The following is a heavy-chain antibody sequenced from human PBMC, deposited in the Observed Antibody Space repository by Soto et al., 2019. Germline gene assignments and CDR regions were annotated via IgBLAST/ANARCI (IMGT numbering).Heavy chain of an antibody. CDR1: GFSFDDYG. V-gene: IGHV3-9*01. CDR2: ITWNGGTI. J-gene: IGHJ6*02. Sequence: PGGSLRLSCAASGFSFDDYGMHWVRQAPGKGLEWVAGITWNGGTIGYADSVKGRFTISRDNAKKSVYLQMNSLRAEDTALYYCAKDRGDLVSSFYGMDVWGQGTTVTVSS. CDR3: AKDRGDLVSSFYGMDV. D-gene: IGHD6-25*01.